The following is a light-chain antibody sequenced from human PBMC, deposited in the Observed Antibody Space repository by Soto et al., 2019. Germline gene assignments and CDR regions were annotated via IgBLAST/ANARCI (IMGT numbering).Light chain of an antibody. CDR3: QQYNSYPST. CDR1: QSIGSW. J-gene: IGKJ2*01. V-gene: IGKV1-5*03. CDR2: KAS. Sequence: DNQMTQSPSTLSASLGDRVTITCRASQSIGSWLAWYKQTPGEAPKLLIYKASSLESGVPSRCSGGGSGTELTGTISCLQPYDFATYYWQQYNSYPSTFGQGTKVDI.